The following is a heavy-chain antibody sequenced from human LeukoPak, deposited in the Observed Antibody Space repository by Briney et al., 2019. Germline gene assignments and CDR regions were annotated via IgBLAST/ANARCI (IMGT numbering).Heavy chain of an antibody. J-gene: IGHJ4*02. CDR2: ISSNGGST. Sequence: GGSLRLSCAASGFTFSSYAMHWVRQAPGKGLEYVSAISSNGGSTYYANSVKGRFTISRDNSKNTLYLQMDSLRAEDSAVYYCAKNAGYSYGLYYFDHWGQGTLVTVSS. CDR3: AKNAGYSYGLYYFDH. CDR1: GFTFSSYA. V-gene: IGHV3-64*01. D-gene: IGHD5-18*01.